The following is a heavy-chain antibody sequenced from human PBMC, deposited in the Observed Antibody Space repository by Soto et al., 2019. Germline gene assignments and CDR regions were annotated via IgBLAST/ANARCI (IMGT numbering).Heavy chain of an antibody. CDR3: ARLSAAIGSYYYYGMDV. J-gene: IGHJ6*02. V-gene: IGHV5-51*01. Sequence: GESLKISCKGSGYSFTSYWIGWVRQMPGKGLEWMGIIYPGDSDTRYSPSFQGQVTISADKSISTAYPQWSSLKASDTAMYYCARLSAAIGSYYYYGMDVWGQGTTVTVSS. D-gene: IGHD2-2*01. CDR2: IYPGDSDT. CDR1: GYSFTSYW.